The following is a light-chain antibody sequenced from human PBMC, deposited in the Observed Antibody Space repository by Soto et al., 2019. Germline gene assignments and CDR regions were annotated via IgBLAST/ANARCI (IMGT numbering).Light chain of an antibody. CDR3: QQRRDWLT. V-gene: IGKV3-11*01. Sequence: IVLTQSPATLSLSPGERATLSCRASQSVSSYLAWYQQKPGQAPRLLMYDASNRATGIPARFSGSGSGTDFTLTISSLEPEDFAVYYCQQRRDWLTFGGGTKVEIK. CDR2: DAS. CDR1: QSVSSY. J-gene: IGKJ4*01.